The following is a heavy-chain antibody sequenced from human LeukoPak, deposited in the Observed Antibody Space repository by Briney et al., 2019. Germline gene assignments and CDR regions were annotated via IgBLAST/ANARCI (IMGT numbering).Heavy chain of an antibody. CDR2: IYYSGST. J-gene: IGHJ4*02. Sequence: SETLSLTCTVSGGSISSSSYYWGWIRQPPGKGLGWIGSIYYSGSTYYNPSLKSRVTISVDTSKNQFSLKLSSVTAADTAVYYCAREGDNSSGWYKGIDYWGQGTLVTVSS. CDR1: GGSISSSSYY. V-gene: IGHV4-39*07. D-gene: IGHD6-19*01. CDR3: AREGDNSSGWYKGIDY.